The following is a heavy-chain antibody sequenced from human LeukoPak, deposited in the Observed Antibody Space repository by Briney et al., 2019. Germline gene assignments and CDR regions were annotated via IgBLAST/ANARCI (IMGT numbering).Heavy chain of an antibody. CDR2: IYYSGST. J-gene: IGHJ4*02. Sequence: SETLSLPCTVSGGSISSYYWSWIRQPPGKGLEWIGYIYYSGSTNYNPSLKGRVTMTVDTSKDQFSLNLSSVTAADTAVYYCARGRGSSWYYFDSWGQGTLVTVSS. CDR3: ARGRGSSWYYFDS. CDR1: GGSISSYY. V-gene: IGHV4-59*12. D-gene: IGHD6-13*01.